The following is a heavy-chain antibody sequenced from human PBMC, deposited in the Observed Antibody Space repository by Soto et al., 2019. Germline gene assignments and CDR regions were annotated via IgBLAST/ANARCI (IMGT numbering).Heavy chain of an antibody. Sequence: QVQLVQSGAEVKKPGASVKVSCKASGYTFTTYGLSWVRQAPGQWLEWMGWISTAKGDTNYAQKFQGRVTMTTDATTSTADKALRSLRSDDTAVFYCARAGYTNGSSYFDYWGQGTLLTVSS. CDR1: GYTFTTYG. V-gene: IGHV1-18*04. CDR2: ISTAKGDT. D-gene: IGHD5-18*01. J-gene: IGHJ4*02. CDR3: ARAGYTNGSSYFDY.